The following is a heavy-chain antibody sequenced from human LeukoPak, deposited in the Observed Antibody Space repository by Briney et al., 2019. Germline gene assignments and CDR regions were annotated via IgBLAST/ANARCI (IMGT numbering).Heavy chain of an antibody. J-gene: IGHJ4*02. CDR2: IKEDGSEK. CDR1: GFTFSTYW. V-gene: IGHV3-7*01. Sequence: GGSLRLSCAASGFTFSTYWMSWVRQAPGKGLEWVANIKEDGSEKYYGDSVKGRFTISRDNAKSSLYLEMNSLRVEDTAVYYCARDSSGYQWGQGTLVTVSS. CDR3: ARDSSGYQ. D-gene: IGHD3-22*01.